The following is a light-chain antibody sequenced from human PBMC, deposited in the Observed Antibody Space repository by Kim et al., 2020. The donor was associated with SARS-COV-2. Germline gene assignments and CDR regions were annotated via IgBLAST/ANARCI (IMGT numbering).Light chain of an antibody. CDR2: VGTGGIVG. V-gene: IGLV9-49*01. J-gene: IGLJ2*01. CDR3: GADHGSGSNFVVV. CDR1: SGYSNYK. Sequence: QLVLTQPPSASASLGASVTLTCTRSSGYSNYKVDWYQQRPGKGPRFVMRVGTGGIVGSKGDGIPDRFSVLGSGLNRYLTIKNIQEEDESDYHCGADHGSGSNFVVVFGGGTQLTVL.